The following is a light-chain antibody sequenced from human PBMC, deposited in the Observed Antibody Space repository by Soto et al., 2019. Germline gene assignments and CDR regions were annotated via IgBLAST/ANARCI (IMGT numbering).Light chain of an antibody. V-gene: IGKV3-20*01. Sequence: LTQSPSSLSASVGDRATLSCRASQTVGTTYLAWYQHKPGQAPRLLIYGASTRATGIPDRFSGSRSGTDFTLTISRLEPEDFAVYFCQLYGSSRWTFGQGTKVEFK. CDR2: GAS. CDR3: QLYGSSRWT. CDR1: QTVGTTY. J-gene: IGKJ1*01.